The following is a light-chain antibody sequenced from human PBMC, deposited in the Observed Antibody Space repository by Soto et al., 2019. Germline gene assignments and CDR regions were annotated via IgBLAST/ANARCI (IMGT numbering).Light chain of an antibody. V-gene: IGKV3-20*01. J-gene: IGKJ1*01. Sequence: EIVVTQSPGTLSLSPGERATLSCRASQSVSSSYLAWYQQKPGQAPRLLIYGASSRATGIPDRFSGSGSGTEFTLTISRLEPEDFAVYYCQQYGSSPTWTFGQGTKVEIK. CDR1: QSVSSSY. CDR3: QQYGSSPTWT. CDR2: GAS.